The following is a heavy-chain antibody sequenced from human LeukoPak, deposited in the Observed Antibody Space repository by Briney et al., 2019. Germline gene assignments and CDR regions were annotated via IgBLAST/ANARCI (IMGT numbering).Heavy chain of an antibody. CDR2: ISYDGSNK. CDR3: ARPRLGYGTHDVFDI. CDR1: GFTFSSYA. J-gene: IGHJ3*02. V-gene: IGHV3-30*04. Sequence: GRSLRLSCAASGFTFSSYAMHWVRQAPGKGLEWVGVISYDGSNKYYADSVKGRFTISRDNSKNTLYLQMNSLRAEDTAVYYCARPRLGYGTHDVFDIWGEGTMVTVSS. D-gene: IGHD4-17*01.